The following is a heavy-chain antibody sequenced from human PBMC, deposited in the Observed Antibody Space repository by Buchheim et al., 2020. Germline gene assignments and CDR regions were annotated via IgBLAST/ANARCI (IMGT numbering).Heavy chain of an antibody. CDR3: AKGGYCSSSDCYRAYYYYNMDA. Sequence: EVQLLESGGGLVQPGGSLRLSCAASGFTFNNYAMNWVRQVPGKGLEWVSGIIGSGSRTYYADSVKGRLTISRANSKGTRNLQMNSLRAEDTAVYYCAKGGYCSSSDCYRAYYYYNMDAWGQGTT. CDR1: GFTFNNYA. D-gene: IGHD2-2*01. V-gene: IGHV3-23*01. CDR2: IIGSGSRT. J-gene: IGHJ6*01.